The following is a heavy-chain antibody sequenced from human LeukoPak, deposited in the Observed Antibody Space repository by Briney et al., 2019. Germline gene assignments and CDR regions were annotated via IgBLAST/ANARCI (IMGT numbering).Heavy chain of an antibody. J-gene: IGHJ4*02. CDR3: ATAPPKGDRYYFDY. Sequence: ASVKVSCKVSGYTLTELSMHWVRQAPGKGLEWMGGFDPEDGETIYAQKFQGRVTMTEDTSTDTAYMELSSLRSEDTAVYYCATAPPKGDRYYFDYWGQGTLVTVSS. V-gene: IGHV1-24*01. D-gene: IGHD3-16*01. CDR1: GYTLTELS. CDR2: FDPEDGET.